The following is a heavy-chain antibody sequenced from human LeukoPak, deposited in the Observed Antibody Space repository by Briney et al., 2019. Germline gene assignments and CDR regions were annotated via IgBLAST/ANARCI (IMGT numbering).Heavy chain of an antibody. CDR2: ISYDGNNK. CDR3: ASHHDYGDYLYY. Sequence: GGSLRLSCAASGFTFSNYGIHWVRQAPGKGLEWVAVISYDGNNKYYADSVKGRFTISRDNSKNTLFLQMNSLRAEDTAVYYCASHHDYGDYLYYWGQGTLVTVSS. D-gene: IGHD4-17*01. J-gene: IGHJ4*02. CDR1: GFTFSNYG. V-gene: IGHV3-30*03.